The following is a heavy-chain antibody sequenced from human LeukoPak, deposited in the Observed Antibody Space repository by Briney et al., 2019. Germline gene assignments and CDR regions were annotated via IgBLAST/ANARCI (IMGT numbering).Heavy chain of an antibody. V-gene: IGHV3-21*01. J-gene: IGHJ4*02. CDR2: ISSSRSYI. Sequence: PGGSLRLSCAASGFTFTSYSMNWVRQAPGKGLEWVSSISSSRSYIYYADSVKGRFTISRDNAKNSLYLQMNSLRAEDTAVYYCARVHMVRGVIITGLDCWGQGTLVTVSS. CDR3: ARVHMVRGVIITGLDC. CDR1: GFTFTSYS. D-gene: IGHD3-10*01.